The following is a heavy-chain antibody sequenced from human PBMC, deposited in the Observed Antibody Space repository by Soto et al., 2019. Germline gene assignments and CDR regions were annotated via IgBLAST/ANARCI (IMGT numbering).Heavy chain of an antibody. V-gene: IGHV3-43*01. CDR1: GFTFDDYT. CDR3: AKGPRYCSGGSCSQNFYYYYGMDV. D-gene: IGHD2-15*01. CDR2: ISWDGGST. Sequence: GGSLRLSCAAPGFTFDDYTMHWVRQAPGKGLEWVSLISWDGGSTYYADSVKGRFTISRDNSKNSLYLQMNSLRTEDTALYYCAKGPRYCSGGSCSQNFYYYYGMDVWGQGTTVTVSS. J-gene: IGHJ6*02.